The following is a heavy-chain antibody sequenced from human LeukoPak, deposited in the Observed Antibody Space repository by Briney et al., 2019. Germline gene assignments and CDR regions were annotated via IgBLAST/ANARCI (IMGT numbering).Heavy chain of an antibody. V-gene: IGHV4-39*01. CDR3: ARQEWYCSSTSCYGRDY. CDR1: GGSISSSSYY. Sequence: KASETLSLTCTVSGGSISSSSYYWGWLRQPPGKGLEWIGTIYYTGSTHYNPSLTSRVTISVDTSKNQFSLKLTSVTAADTAVYYCARQEWYCSSTSCYGRDYWGQGTLVTVSS. D-gene: IGHD2-2*01. J-gene: IGHJ4*02. CDR2: IYYTGST.